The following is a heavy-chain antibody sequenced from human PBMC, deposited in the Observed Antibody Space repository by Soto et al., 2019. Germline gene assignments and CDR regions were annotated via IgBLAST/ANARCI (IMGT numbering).Heavy chain of an antibody. Sequence: GESLKISCAGSVFTFGTYSMNWVRQAAGKGLEWIAYISYDSDTIQYADSVKGRFTISRDNAKNSLYLQMNSLRDEDTAVYYCARLYYDYVWGQGTTVTVSS. CDR2: ISYDSDTI. V-gene: IGHV3-48*02. J-gene: IGHJ6*02. CDR3: ARLYYDYV. CDR1: VFTFGTYS. D-gene: IGHD3-3*01.